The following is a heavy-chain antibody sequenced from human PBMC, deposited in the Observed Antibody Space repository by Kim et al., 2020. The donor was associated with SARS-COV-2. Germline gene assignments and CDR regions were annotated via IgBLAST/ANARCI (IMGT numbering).Heavy chain of an antibody. J-gene: IGHJ4*02. V-gene: IGHV3-30-3*01. CDR1: GFTFSSYA. CDR3: ARDSDPLLYGDYVPLVG. CDR2: ISYDGSNK. D-gene: IGHD4-17*01. Sequence: GGSLRLSCAASGFTFSSYAMHWVRQAPGKGLEWVAVISYDGSNKYYADSVKGRFTISRDNSKNTLYLQMNSLRAEDTAVYYCARDSDPLLYGDYVPLVGWGQGTLVTVSS.